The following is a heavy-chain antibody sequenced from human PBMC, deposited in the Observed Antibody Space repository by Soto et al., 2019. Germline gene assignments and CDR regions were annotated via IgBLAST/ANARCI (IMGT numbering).Heavy chain of an antibody. V-gene: IGHV3-30*04. CDR2: ISYHGVNK. CDR3: VRGGYLQNPGSDA. J-gene: IGHJ5*02. CDR1: GFSFGSHA. Sequence: QVPLVESGGGVVQTGTSLRLSCVASGFSFGSHAMHWVRQAPGKGLQWVAVISYHGVNKYYTDYVRGRFTVSRDNSKNTVYLQVDSLRSEDTGVYHCVRGGYLQNPGSDAWGQGTLVTVSS. D-gene: IGHD5-18*01.